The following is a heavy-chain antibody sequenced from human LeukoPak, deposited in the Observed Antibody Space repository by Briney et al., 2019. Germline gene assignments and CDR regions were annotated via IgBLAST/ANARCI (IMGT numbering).Heavy chain of an antibody. Sequence: GESLKISCEGSGYSFSNYWIGWVRQMPGKGLEWMGIIYPGDYETRYSPSFQGLVTISVDKSISTAYLQWSSLKASDTAMYYCAIPPGYCGNDCSFDHWGQGTLVTVSS. CDR1: GYSFSNYW. V-gene: IGHV5-51*01. CDR3: AIPPGYCGNDCSFDH. CDR2: IYPGDYET. J-gene: IGHJ4*02. D-gene: IGHD2-21*02.